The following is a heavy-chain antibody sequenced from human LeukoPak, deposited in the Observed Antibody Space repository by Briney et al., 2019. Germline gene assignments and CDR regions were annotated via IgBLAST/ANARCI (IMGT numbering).Heavy chain of an antibody. V-gene: IGHV4-59*01. D-gene: IGHD6-13*01. J-gene: IGHJ4*02. CDR1: GGSISSYY. CDR3: ARIAAAGGFDC. Sequence: SETLSLNCTVSGGSISSYYWSWIRQPPGKGLEWIGYIYYSGSTNYNPSLKSRVTISVDTSKNQFSLKLSSVTAADTAVHYCARIAAAGGFDCWGQGTLVTVSS. CDR2: IYYSGST.